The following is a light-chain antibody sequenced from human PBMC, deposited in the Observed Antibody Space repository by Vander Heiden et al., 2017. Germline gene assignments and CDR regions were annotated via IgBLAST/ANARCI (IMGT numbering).Light chain of an antibody. Sequence: DIQMTQSPSSLSASVGDRVTITCRASQNISTYLNWYQQKPGKAPKFLISGASGILSGVPSRFSGSASGTDFTLTISRLQPEDFATYYCQQSDNTPRTFGRGTKVNIK. CDR1: QNISTY. CDR2: GAS. J-gene: IGKJ1*01. CDR3: QQSDNTPRT. V-gene: IGKV1-39*01.